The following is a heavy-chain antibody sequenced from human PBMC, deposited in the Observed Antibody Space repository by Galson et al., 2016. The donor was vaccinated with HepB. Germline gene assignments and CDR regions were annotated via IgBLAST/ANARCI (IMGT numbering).Heavy chain of an antibody. CDR1: GFSISSHS. J-gene: IGHJ6*02. CDR2: ISSSGNHT. D-gene: IGHD6-6*01. Sequence: SLRLSCAASGFSISSHSMNWVRQAPGKGLEWVSSISSSGNHTYYVDPVKGRFTISRDNAKNSLFLQMNSLRAEDTAVYYCSRVPPRLHYYYGMDVWGRGTAITVSS. CDR3: SRVPPRLHYYYGMDV. V-gene: IGHV3-21*01.